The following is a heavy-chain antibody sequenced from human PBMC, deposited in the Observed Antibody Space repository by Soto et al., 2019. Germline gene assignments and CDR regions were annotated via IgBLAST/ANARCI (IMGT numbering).Heavy chain of an antibody. V-gene: IGHV1-18*04. J-gene: IGHJ4*01. D-gene: IGHD4-17*01. CDR1: GYTFTTYG. CDR2: ISAYSGNT. CDR3: ARVVKAGDHGDYGRYYFDY. Sequence: QVQLVQSGAEVKKPGASVKVSCKASGYTFTTYGITWVRQAPGQGLEWMGWISAYSGNTNYAQKLQGRLTVTTDTSTNTAYMDLRSLRSDDTAVYYCARVVKAGDHGDYGRYYFDYWGHGTLVTVSS.